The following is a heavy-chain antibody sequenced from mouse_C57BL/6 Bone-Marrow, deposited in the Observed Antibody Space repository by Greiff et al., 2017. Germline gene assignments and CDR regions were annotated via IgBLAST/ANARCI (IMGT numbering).Heavy chain of an antibody. CDR3: ARDYYYGSRRYFDV. D-gene: IGHD1-1*01. CDR2: ISDGGSYT. CDR1: GFTFSSYA. V-gene: IGHV5-4*01. Sequence: EVKLVESGGGLVKPGGSLKLSCAASGFTFSSYAMPWVRQTPEKRLEWVATISDGGSYTYYPDNVKGRFTISRDNAKNNLYLQMSHLKSEDTAMYYCARDYYYGSRRYFDVWGTGTTVTVSS. J-gene: IGHJ1*03.